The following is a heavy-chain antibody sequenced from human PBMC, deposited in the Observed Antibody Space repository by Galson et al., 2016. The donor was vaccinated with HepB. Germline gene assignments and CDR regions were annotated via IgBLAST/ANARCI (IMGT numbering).Heavy chain of an antibody. D-gene: IGHD3-3*01. Sequence: SVKVSCKASDYTFTGYGINWVRQAPGQGIEWMGWISVYNGNTDYAQIFKDRITLTTDTATSTAYMELRSLRLDDTAIYYCARSGTTIFDYYGMDVWGQGTTVTVSS. J-gene: IGHJ6*02. CDR3: ARSGTTIFDYYGMDV. V-gene: IGHV1-18*01. CDR1: DYTFTGYG. CDR2: ISVYNGNT.